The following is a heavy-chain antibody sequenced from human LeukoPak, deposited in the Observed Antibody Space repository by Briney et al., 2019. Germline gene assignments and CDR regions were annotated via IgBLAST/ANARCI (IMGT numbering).Heavy chain of an antibody. V-gene: IGHV5-51*01. D-gene: IGHD6-25*01. Sequence: GESLKISCKGSGYKFTNYWIGWVRQRPGKGLESMVIIYPGDSDTRYSPSFQGQVTISADKSISTAYLQWSSLKASDTAIYYCARCGLAAAPPSWFDPWGQGTLVTVSS. CDR1: GYKFTNYW. CDR3: ARCGLAAAPPSWFDP. J-gene: IGHJ5*02. CDR2: IYPGDSDT.